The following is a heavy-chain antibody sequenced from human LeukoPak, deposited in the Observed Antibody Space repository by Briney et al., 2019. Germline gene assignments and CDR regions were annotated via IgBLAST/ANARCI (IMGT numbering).Heavy chain of an antibody. CDR2: IYYSGST. J-gene: IGHJ4*02. D-gene: IGHD5-18*01. CDR1: GGSITSSSYY. CDR3: ARASAMVKVGFDY. V-gene: IGHV4-39*01. Sequence: PSETLSLTCTVSGGSITSSSYYWGWIRQPPGKGLEWIGSIYYSGSTYYNPSLKSRVTISVDTSKNQFSLKLSSVTAEDTAVYYCARASAMVKVGFDYWGQGTLVTVSS.